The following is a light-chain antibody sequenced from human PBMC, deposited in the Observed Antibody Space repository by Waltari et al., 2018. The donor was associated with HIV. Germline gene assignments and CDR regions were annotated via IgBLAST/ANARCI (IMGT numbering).Light chain of an antibody. Sequence: SSELTQDPAVSVALGHTVRLTCQGDSLRSYYASWYQKKPGKAPVLVIYGKNNRPSGIPDRFSGSSSGNTASLTITGAQAEDEADYYCNSRDSSGNHHWVFGGGTKLTVL. V-gene: IGLV3-19*01. CDR1: SLRSYY. J-gene: IGLJ3*02. CDR3: NSRDSSGNHHWV. CDR2: GKN.